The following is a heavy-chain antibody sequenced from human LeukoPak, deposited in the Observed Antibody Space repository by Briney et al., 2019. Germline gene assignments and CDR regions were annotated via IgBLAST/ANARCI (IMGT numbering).Heavy chain of an antibody. CDR1: GFTFSSYS. Sequence: PGGSLRLSCAASGFTFSSYSMNWVRQAPGKGLEWVSSIFPSGGEIHYADSVRGRFTISRDNSKSTLSLQMNSLRAEDTAMYYCATYRQVLLPFESWGQGTLVTVSS. D-gene: IGHD2/OR15-2a*01. J-gene: IGHJ4*02. CDR3: ATYRQVLLPFES. CDR2: IFPSGGEI. V-gene: IGHV3-21*04.